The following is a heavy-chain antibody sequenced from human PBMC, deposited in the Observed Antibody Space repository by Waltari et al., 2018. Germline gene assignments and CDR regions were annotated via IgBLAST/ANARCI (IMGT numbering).Heavy chain of an antibody. CDR1: GGSISSHY. J-gene: IGHJ4*02. CDR3: ARIYGSGSYYKNGDFDY. D-gene: IGHD3-10*01. Sequence: QVQLQESGPGLVKPSETLSLTCTVSGGSISSHYWSWIRQHPGKGLEWIGYIYYSGSTNYNPSLKSRVTISVDTSKNQFSLKLSSVTAADTAVYYCARIYGSGSYYKNGDFDYWGQGTLVTVSS. V-gene: IGHV4-59*11. CDR2: IYYSGST.